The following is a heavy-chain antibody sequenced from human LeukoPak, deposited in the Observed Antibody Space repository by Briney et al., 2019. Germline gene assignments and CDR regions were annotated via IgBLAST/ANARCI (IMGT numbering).Heavy chain of an antibody. CDR3: ARDLDPSSSPFPYYFDY. CDR2: ISNSGEST. D-gene: IGHD6-6*01. V-gene: IGHV3-23*01. Sequence: GGSLRLSCAASGFTFSSYAMNWVRQAPGKGLEWVSTISNSGESTYYADSVKGRFTISRDNSKNTLFLQMNSLRAEDTAVYYCARDLDPSSSPFPYYFDYWGQGTLVTVSS. J-gene: IGHJ4*02. CDR1: GFTFSSYA.